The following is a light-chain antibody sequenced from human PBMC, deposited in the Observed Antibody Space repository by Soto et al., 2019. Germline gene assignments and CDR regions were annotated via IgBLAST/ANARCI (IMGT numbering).Light chain of an antibody. J-gene: IGKJ1*01. CDR3: QQYDSSLWT. CDR1: QSVSSSY. V-gene: IGKV3-20*01. CDR2: GAS. Sequence: IVLTQSPGTLSLSPGERATLSCRASQSVSSSYLAWYQQKPGQAPRLLIYGASSRATGIPDRISGSGSGTDFTLTISRLEPEDFAVYYCQQYDSSLWTFGQGTKVEI.